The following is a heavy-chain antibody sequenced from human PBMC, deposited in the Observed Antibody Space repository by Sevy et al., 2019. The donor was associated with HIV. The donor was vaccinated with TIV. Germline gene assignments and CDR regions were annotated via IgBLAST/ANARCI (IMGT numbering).Heavy chain of an antibody. Sequence: GGSLRLSCAASGFTFSNAWMSWVRQAPGKGLEWVGRIKSKTDGGTTDYAAPVKGRFTISREDSKNTLYLQMNSLKTEDTAVYYCTTDGRGYCSGGSCYSVDYYYYYMDVWGKGTTVTVSS. CDR1: GFTFSNAW. CDR2: IKSKTDGGTT. CDR3: TTDGRGYCSGGSCYSVDYYYYYMDV. J-gene: IGHJ6*03. V-gene: IGHV3-15*01. D-gene: IGHD2-15*01.